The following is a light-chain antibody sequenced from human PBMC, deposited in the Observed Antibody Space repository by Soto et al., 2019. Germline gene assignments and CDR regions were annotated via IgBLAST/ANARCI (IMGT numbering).Light chain of an antibody. V-gene: IGKV1-12*01. CDR1: QGISSS. J-gene: IGKJ5*01. Sequence: IQMTQSPSSVSSSLGDRVTITCRASQGISSSLAWYQQKPGKAPKLLIYAASTLQSGVPSRFSGSGSGTDFTLTITSLKTEDFATYDCQQANSFPPTFGQGTRLEIK. CDR2: AAS. CDR3: QQANSFPPT.